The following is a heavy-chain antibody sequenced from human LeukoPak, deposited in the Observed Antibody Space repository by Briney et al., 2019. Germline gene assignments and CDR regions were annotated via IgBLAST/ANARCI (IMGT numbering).Heavy chain of an antibody. Sequence: PSETLSLTCTVSGGSISSSSYYWGWIRQPPGKGLEWIGSIYYSGGTYYNPSLKSRVTISVDTSKNQFSLKLSSVTAADTAVYYCARLGGDDWYFDLWGRGTLVTVSS. V-gene: IGHV4-39*01. D-gene: IGHD2-21*02. CDR2: IYYSGGT. CDR1: GGSISSSSYY. CDR3: ARLGGDDWYFDL. J-gene: IGHJ2*01.